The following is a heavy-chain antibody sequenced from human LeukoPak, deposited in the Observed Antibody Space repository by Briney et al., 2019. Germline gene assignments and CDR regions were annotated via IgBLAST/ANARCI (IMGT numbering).Heavy chain of an antibody. D-gene: IGHD6-19*01. Sequence: PGGSLRLSCAASGFTFSSYSMNWVRQAPGKGLEWVSSISSSNSYIYYADSVKGRFTISRDNAKNSLYLQMNSLRAEDTAVYYCARGAVAGPYYYYYMDVWGKGTTVTVSS. V-gene: IGHV3-21*01. CDR3: ARGAVAGPYYYYYMDV. CDR1: GFTFSSYS. CDR2: ISSSNSYI. J-gene: IGHJ6*03.